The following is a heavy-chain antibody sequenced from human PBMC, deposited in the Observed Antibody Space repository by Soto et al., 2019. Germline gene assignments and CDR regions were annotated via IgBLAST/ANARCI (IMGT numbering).Heavy chain of an antibody. CDR3: ARGDCSGGSCYPGLIYMDV. D-gene: IGHD2-15*01. CDR1: GGSFSGYY. CDR2: INHSGST. V-gene: IGHV4-34*01. J-gene: IGHJ6*03. Sequence: SETLSLTCAVYGGSFSGYYWSWIRQPPGKGLEWIGEINHSGSTNYNPSLKSRVTISVDTSKNQFSLKLSSVTAADTAVYYCARGDCSGGSCYPGLIYMDVWGKGTTVTVS.